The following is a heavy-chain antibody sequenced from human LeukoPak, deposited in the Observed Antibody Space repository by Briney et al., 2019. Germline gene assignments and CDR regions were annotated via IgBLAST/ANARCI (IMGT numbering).Heavy chain of an antibody. J-gene: IGHJ6*02. V-gene: IGHV3-49*04. CDR1: GFIFSDHA. CDR2: IRSRAYGGTT. CDR3: ARGPILLWIHNGMDV. Sequence: GGSLRLSCRGYGFIFSDHAMSWVRQAPGKGLEWVGFIRSRAYGGTTEYAASVKGRFTISRDDSKGIAYLETNSLETEDTALYYCARGPILLWIHNGMDVWGQGTTVIVCS. D-gene: IGHD3-10*01.